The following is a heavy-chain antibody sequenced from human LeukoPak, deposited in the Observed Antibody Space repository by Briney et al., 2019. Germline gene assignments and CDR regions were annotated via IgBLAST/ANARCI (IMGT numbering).Heavy chain of an antibody. CDR2: IENRGYT. Sequence: PSETLSLTCTVPGVSMSSRNSYWGWIRQPPGMGLEWVGTIENRGYTAYTPSLQGRVTISVDASRRQSSLTLSSVTATDTAVYYCARHTTVTMFSYWGQGILATVSS. CDR3: ARHTTVTMFSY. D-gene: IGHD1-1*01. V-gene: IGHV4-39*01. CDR1: GVSMSSRNSY. J-gene: IGHJ1*01.